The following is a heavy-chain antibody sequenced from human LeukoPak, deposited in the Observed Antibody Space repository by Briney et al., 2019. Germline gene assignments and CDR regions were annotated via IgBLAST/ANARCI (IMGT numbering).Heavy chain of an antibody. CDR1: GFTFSSYG. D-gene: IGHD4-23*01. CDR2: ISYDGSNK. J-gene: IGHJ4*02. CDR3: ASSSTVVSPFDY. Sequence: PGGSLRLSCAASGFTFSSYGMHWVRQAPGKGLEWVAFISYDGSNKYYADSVKGRFTISRDNSKNTLYLQMNSLRTEDTAVYYCASSSTVVSPFDYWGQGTLVTVSS. V-gene: IGHV3-30*19.